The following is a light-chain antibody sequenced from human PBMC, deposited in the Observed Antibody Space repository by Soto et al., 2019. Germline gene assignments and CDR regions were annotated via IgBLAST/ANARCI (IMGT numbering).Light chain of an antibody. V-gene: IGKV2-30*01. CDR1: QSLVYSDGNTY. J-gene: IGKJ1*01. CDR2: KVS. CDR3: MQGAHWRGT. Sequence: VVMTQSPLSLPVTLGQPASISCSSSQSLVYSDGNTYLNWFQQRPGQSPRRLIYKVSNRDSGVPDRLGGSGSGTDFTVKISRVEAEDVGLYYCMQGAHWRGTFGQGTKVEIK.